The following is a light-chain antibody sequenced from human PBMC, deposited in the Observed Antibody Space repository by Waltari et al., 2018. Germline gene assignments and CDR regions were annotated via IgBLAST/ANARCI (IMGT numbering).Light chain of an antibody. V-gene: IGKV3-15*01. J-gene: IGKJ2*01. CDR2: GAS. Sequence: IVMTQSPATLYVSPGERATLSCRASQSISTNLAWFQEKPGQPPRPLIYGASPRATGVPARFSGSGSGTYFTLVISSLQSEDFAVYYCQQYDKWLRYSFGQGTKLEIK. CDR3: QQYDKWLRYS. CDR1: QSISTN.